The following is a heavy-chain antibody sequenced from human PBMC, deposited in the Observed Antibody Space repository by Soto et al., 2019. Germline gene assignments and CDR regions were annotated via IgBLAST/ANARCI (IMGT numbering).Heavy chain of an antibody. CDR1: GGTFSSYT. D-gene: IGHD2-21*01. V-gene: IGHV1-69*02. CDR2: IIPILGIA. CDR3: AKPLYCGGDCYLPGGSAP. J-gene: IGHJ5*02. Sequence: QVQLVQSGAEVKKPGSSVKVSCKASGGTFSSYTISWVRQAPGQGLEWMGRIIPILGIANYAQKFQGRVTITADKSTSTAYMELSSLRSEDTAVYYCAKPLYCGGDCYLPGGSAPWGQGTLVPVSS.